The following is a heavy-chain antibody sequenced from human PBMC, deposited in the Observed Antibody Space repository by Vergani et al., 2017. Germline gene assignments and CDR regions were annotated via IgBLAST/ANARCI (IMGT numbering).Heavy chain of an antibody. J-gene: IGHJ3*02. D-gene: IGHD2-2*02. Sequence: QVQLQESGPGLVKPSETLSLTCTVSGGSISSYYWSWIRQPPGKGLEWIGYIYYSGSTNYNPSLKSRGTISVDTSKNQFSLKLSSVTAADTAVYYCARGGVSGGYCSSTSCYNYAFDIWGQGTMVTVSS. V-gene: IGHV4-59*01. CDR2: IYYSGST. CDR1: GGSISSYY. CDR3: ARGGVSGGYCSSTSCYNYAFDI.